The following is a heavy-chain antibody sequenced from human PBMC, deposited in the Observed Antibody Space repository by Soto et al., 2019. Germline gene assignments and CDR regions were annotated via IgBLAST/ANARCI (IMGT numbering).Heavy chain of an antibody. CDR1: GYTFTSYG. CDR2: ISAYNGNT. Sequence: ASVKVSCKASGYTFTSYGISWVRQAPGQGLEWMGWISAYNGNTNYAQKLQGGVTMTTDTSTSTAYMELRSLRSDDTAVYYCAGPRQVGFGEVPHYYYMGVWGKGTTVTVSS. CDR3: AGPRQVGFGEVPHYYYMGV. V-gene: IGHV1-18*01. D-gene: IGHD3-10*01. J-gene: IGHJ6*03.